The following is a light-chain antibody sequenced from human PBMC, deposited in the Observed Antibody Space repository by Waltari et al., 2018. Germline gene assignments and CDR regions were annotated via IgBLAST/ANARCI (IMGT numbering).Light chain of an antibody. V-gene: IGKV3-20*01. Sequence: SCRASQSISSYLVWYQQKPGQAPRLLIYQSSIRATGIQDRFSGSGYGTDFSLTISKLEPEDFAVYYCQNHERLPAVFGQGTKVEIK. CDR3: QNHERLPAV. J-gene: IGKJ1*01. CDR1: QSISSY. CDR2: QSS.